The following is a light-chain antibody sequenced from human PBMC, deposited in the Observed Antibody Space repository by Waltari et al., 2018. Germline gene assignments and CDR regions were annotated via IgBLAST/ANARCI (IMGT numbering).Light chain of an antibody. CDR1: QGVNSW. J-gene: IGKJ4*01. Sequence: DIQMTQSPSSLSAFVGDRVTITCRASQGVNSWLAWYQQKPWEAPKLLIYKASSLQSGVPSRFSGSGSGTGFTLIISSLQPEDVATYDCQQYNSAPLTFGGGTKVEIK. V-gene: IGKV1-5*03. CDR3: QQYNSAPLT. CDR2: KAS.